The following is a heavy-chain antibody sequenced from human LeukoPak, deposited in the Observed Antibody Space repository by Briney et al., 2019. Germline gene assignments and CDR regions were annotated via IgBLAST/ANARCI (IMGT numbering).Heavy chain of an antibody. CDR2: IDYRGST. V-gene: IGHV4-59*01. CDR3: ARSRSGYSYDHAAFDI. J-gene: IGHJ3*02. CDR1: GVSISSYY. D-gene: IGHD5-18*01. Sequence: PSETLSLTCTVSGVSISSYYWSWLRQPPGKGLEWIAYIDYRGSTTYNPSLKSRVTISVDTSRTQFSLKLSSVTAADTAVYYCARSRSGYSYDHAAFDIWGQGTMVTVSS.